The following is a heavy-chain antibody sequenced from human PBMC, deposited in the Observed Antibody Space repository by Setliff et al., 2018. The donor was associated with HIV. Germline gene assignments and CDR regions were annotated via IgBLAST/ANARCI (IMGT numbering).Heavy chain of an antibody. CDR1: GFTFSSYW. J-gene: IGHJ4*02. V-gene: IGHV3-7*01. CDR3: VTLLYDSSGFQEYFDC. D-gene: IGHD3-22*01. CDR2: IKPDGSDQ. Sequence: PGGSLRLSCAASGFTFSSYWMSWVRQAPGKGLEWVANIKPDGSDQYYVDSVKGRFTISRDNAKNTLSLQMNSLRADDTAVYFCVTLLYDSSGFQEYFDCWGRGTLVTVSS.